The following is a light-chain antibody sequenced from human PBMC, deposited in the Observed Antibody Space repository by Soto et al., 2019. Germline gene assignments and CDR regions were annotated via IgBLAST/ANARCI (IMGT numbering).Light chain of an antibody. J-gene: IGKJ5*01. CDR2: GAS. CDR1: QSVSSN. V-gene: IGKV3-15*01. CDR3: QQYNNWPPT. Sequence: EIVMTQSPATLSVYPGERATLSCRASQSVSSNLAWYQQKPGQAPRLLIYGASTRATGIPARFSGSGSGTEFTLTISSLQSEDFAVYYCQQYNNWPPTFGQGTRLEI.